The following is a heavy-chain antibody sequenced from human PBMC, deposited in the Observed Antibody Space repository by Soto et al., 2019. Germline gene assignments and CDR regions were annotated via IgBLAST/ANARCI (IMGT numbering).Heavy chain of an antibody. CDR2: ISGSGGST. Sequence: GGSLRLSCAASGFTFSSYAMSWVRQAPGKGLEWVSAISGSGGSTYYADSVKGRFTISRDNSKNTLYLQMNSLRAEDTAVYYCAKDSIAGYGSGSYYKRDPKNWFDPWGQGTLVTVSS. CDR1: GFTFSSYA. V-gene: IGHV3-23*01. D-gene: IGHD3-10*01. J-gene: IGHJ5*02. CDR3: AKDSIAGYGSGSYYKRDPKNWFDP.